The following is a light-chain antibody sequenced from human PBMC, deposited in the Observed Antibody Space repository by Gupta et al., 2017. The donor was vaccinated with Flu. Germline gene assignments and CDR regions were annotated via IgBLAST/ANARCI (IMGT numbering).Light chain of an antibody. J-gene: IGLJ1*01. CDR3: QSADNSGTYYV. CDR1: ALPNQY. V-gene: IGLV3-25*02. Sequence: SYELTQPPSVSVSPGQTARITCSGDALPNQYAYWYQQKPGQAPVVVMFKDSERPSGIPERFSGSSSGTTVTLTINGVQAEDEADYYCQSADNSGTYYVFGGGTKVNVL. CDR2: KDS.